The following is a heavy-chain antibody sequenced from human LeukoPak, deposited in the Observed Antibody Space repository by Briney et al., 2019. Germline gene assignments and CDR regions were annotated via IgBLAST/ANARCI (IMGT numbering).Heavy chain of an antibody. CDR2: IDSADDT. V-gene: IGHV3-13*04. CDR1: GFTFSSYD. CDR3: ARAVDTDMAFDS. J-gene: IGHJ4*02. Sequence: GGSLRLSCAASGFTFSSYDMHWVRQGTGKGLEWVSGIDSADDTYYPGSVKGRFTISRENAKNSLYLQMSSLRAGDTAVYYCARAVDTDMAFDSWGQGTLVTVSS. D-gene: IGHD5-18*01.